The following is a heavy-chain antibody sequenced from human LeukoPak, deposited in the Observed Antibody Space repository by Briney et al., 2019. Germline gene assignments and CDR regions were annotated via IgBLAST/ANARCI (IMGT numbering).Heavy chain of an antibody. J-gene: IGHJ6*02. CDR1: GYSFGTYW. CDR2: IYPGDSDT. D-gene: IGHD5-12*01. Sequence: GESLKISCKGFGYSFGTYWIGWVRQMPGKGLEWMGIIYPGDSDTRYSPSFQGQVTISADKSISTAFMQWSSLKASDTATYYCARHTDVLGEIVATDYGMDVWGQGTTVTVSS. V-gene: IGHV5-51*01. CDR3: ARHTDVLGEIVATDYGMDV.